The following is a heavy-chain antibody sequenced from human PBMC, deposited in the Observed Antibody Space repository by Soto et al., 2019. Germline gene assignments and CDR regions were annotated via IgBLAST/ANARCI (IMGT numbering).Heavy chain of an antibody. CDR3: ARGIAVADTWWYDP. J-gene: IGHJ5*02. CDR1: GFTFSTYS. Sequence: EVQLVESGGGLVKPGGSLRLSCAASGFTFSTYSMNWVRQAPGKGLEWVSSISSSSSYIYYADSVKGRFTISRDNAKNSLYLQMNGLRGEDTAVYYCARGIAVADTWWYDPWGQGTLVTVSS. CDR2: ISSSSSYI. V-gene: IGHV3-21*01. D-gene: IGHD6-19*01.